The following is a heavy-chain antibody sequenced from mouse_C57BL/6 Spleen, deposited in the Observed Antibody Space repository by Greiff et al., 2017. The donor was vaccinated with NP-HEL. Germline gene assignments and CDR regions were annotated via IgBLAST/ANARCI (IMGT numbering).Heavy chain of an antibody. CDR3: ASPVVAPNAMDY. V-gene: IGHV14-2*01. CDR2: IDPEDGET. D-gene: IGHD1-1*01. CDR1: GFNITDYY. J-gene: IGHJ4*01. Sequence: VQLQQSGAELVKPGASVKLSCTASGFNITDYYMHWVKQRTEQGLEWIGRIDPEDGETKYAPKFQGKATITADTSSNTAYLQLSSLTSEDTAVYYCASPVVAPNAMDYWGQGTSVTVSS.